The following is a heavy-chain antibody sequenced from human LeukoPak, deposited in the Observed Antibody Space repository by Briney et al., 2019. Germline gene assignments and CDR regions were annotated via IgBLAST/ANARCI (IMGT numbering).Heavy chain of an antibody. CDR2: ITSSGGST. CDR3: VKGALVRVNHHWHFDL. D-gene: IGHD1-14*01. CDR1: GLTFNTYA. Sequence: GGSVRLSCSASGLTFNTYAMYWVRQAPGKGLEYLSAITSSGGSTYYAHSVKGRLPISRENSKNTLSLQMSSLRAEDTAVYYCVKGALVRVNHHWHFDLWGRGTLVTVSS. J-gene: IGHJ2*01. V-gene: IGHV3-64D*09.